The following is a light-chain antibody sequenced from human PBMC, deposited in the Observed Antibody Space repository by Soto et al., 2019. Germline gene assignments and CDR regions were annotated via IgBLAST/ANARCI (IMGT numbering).Light chain of an antibody. CDR3: QVWDSRSDHVV. Sequence: SSELTQAPSVSVAPGKTARITCGGNNIGSKSVEWYQQKPGQAPVLVIYYDSDRPSGIPERFSGSNSGNTATLTISRVEAGDEADYYCQVWDSRSDHVVFGGGTKLTVL. V-gene: IGLV3-21*01. CDR2: YDS. J-gene: IGLJ2*01. CDR1: NIGSKS.